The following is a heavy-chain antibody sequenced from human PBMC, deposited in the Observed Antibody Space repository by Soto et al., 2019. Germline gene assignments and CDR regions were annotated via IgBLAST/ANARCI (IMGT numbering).Heavy chain of an antibody. J-gene: IGHJ4*02. Sequence: GGSLRLSCAATGFRFNYYYMTWIRQAPGKGLEWVSYISSGSSTIYYAHSVKGRFTISRDNAKNSLYLQMNSLRAEDTAVYYCATSSGALAASFPYYFDYWGQGTLVTVSS. CDR2: ISSGSSTI. CDR3: ATSSGALAASFPYYFDY. CDR1: GFRFNYYY. V-gene: IGHV3-11*01. D-gene: IGHD6-25*01.